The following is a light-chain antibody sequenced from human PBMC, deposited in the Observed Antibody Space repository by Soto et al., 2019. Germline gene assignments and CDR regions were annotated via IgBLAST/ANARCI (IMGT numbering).Light chain of an antibody. CDR3: CSYTSGSTLV. V-gene: IGLV2-14*02. CDR2: EVS. CDR1: NSDVGSYNL. Sequence: QSVLTQPASVSGSPRQSITISCTGTNSDVGSYNLVSWFQQHPGKAPKLVIYEVSNRPSGVSNRFSGSKSGNTASLTISGLQAEDEADYFCCSYTSGSTLVFGTGTKLTVL. J-gene: IGLJ1*01.